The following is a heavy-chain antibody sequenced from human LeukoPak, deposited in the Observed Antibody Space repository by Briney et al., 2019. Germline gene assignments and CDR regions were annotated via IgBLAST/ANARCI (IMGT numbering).Heavy chain of an antibody. CDR1: GFTFSSYA. Sequence: GGSLRLSCAASGFTFSSYAMHWVRQAPGKGLEWVAVISYDGSNKYYADSVKGRFTISRDNSKNTLYLQMNSLRAEDTAVYYCARDLKDIVVVVAATWVVWGKGATVTVSS. J-gene: IGHJ6*04. CDR3: ARDLKDIVVVVAATWVV. V-gene: IGHV3-30*04. D-gene: IGHD2-15*01. CDR2: ISYDGSNK.